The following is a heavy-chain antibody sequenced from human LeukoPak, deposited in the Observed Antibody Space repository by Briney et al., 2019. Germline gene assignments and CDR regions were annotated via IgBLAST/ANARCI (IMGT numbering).Heavy chain of an antibody. J-gene: IGHJ6*03. CDR2: INPNSGGT. D-gene: IGHD3-10*01. Sequence: GASVKVSCKASGYTFTGYYMHWVRQAPGQGLEWMGWINPNSGGTNYAQKFQGRVTMTRDTSISTAYMELSRLRSDDTAVYYCARDPHYYGSGYYYYYMDVWGKGTTVTVSS. V-gene: IGHV1-2*02. CDR3: ARDPHYYGSGYYYYYMDV. CDR1: GYTFTGYY.